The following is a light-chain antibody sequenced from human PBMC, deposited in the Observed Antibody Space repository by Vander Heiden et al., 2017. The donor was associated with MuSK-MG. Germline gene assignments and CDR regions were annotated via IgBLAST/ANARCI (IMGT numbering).Light chain of an antibody. J-gene: IGKJ4*01. Sequence: IHFTQSPSFPSASVGDRVTITWRASQDISIYIAWYQQKPGKAPKVLIYEASSLQSGVPSRFSGSGSGTDFTLTITSLQAEDFATYYCQQFKNYPLTFGGGTKVDIK. CDR2: EAS. CDR3: QQFKNYPLT. CDR1: QDISIY. V-gene: IGKV1-9*01.